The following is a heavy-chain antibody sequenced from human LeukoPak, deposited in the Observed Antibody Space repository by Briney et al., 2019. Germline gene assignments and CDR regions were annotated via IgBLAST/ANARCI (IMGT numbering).Heavy chain of an antibody. D-gene: IGHD6-13*01. CDR2: IYHSGST. CDR1: GYSISSGYY. CDR3: ATGYSSTWYYFDY. V-gene: IGHV4-38-2*01. J-gene: IGHJ4*02. Sequence: NTSETLSLTCAVSGYSISSGYYWGWIRQPPGKGLEWIGSIYHSGSTYYNPSLKSRVTISADTSKYQFSLKLSSVTAADTAVYYCATGYSSTWYYFDYWGQGTLVTVSS.